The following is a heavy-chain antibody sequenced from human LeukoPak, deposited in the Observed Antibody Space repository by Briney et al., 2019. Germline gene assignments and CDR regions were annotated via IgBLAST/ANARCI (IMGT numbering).Heavy chain of an antibody. Sequence: ASVKVSFTSSGYTFTTYGISWLRQAPGQGLEWMGWISAYNGNINYAQNLQGRVTMTTDTSTSTAYMELRSLRSDDAAVYYCARMVLAGTLDSDAFSIWGQGTMVIVSS. J-gene: IGHJ3*02. CDR2: ISAYNGNI. V-gene: IGHV1-18*01. D-gene: IGHD2-15*01. CDR3: ARMVLAGTLDSDAFSI. CDR1: GYTFTTYG.